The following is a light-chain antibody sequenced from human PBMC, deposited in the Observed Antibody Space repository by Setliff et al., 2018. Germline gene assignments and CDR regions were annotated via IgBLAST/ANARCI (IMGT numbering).Light chain of an antibody. CDR1: SSDIGAYEY. CDR2: DVS. Sequence: QSALTQPASVSGPPGQSITISCTGTSSDIGAYEYVSWYQQHAGKAPKLMISDVSHRPSGVSDRFSGSKSGNTASLTISWLQAEDEADYFCSSYTTTGTRVFGGGTKVTVL. J-gene: IGLJ3*02. CDR3: SSYTTTGTRV. V-gene: IGLV2-14*03.